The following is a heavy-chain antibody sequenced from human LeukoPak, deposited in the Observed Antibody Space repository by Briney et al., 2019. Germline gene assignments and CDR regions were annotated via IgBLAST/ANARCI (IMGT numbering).Heavy chain of an antibody. CDR2: IYYRGST. CDR3: ASPGDSYSSGWYYVY. CDR1: GGSISSYY. J-gene: IGHJ4*02. D-gene: IGHD6-19*01. V-gene: IGHV4-59*01. Sequence: SSETLSLTCTVSGGSISSYYWSWIRQPPGKGLEWIGYIYYRGSTNYNPSLKSRFTISVDTSKNQFSLKLSSVTAADTAVYYCASPGDSYSSGWYYVYWGQGTLVTVSS.